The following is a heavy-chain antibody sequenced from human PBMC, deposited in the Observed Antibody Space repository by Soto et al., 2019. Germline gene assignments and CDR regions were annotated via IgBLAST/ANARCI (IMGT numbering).Heavy chain of an antibody. J-gene: IGHJ4*02. CDR1: GGSISSRY. V-gene: IGHV4-59*08. Sequence: QVQLQESGPGLVKPSETLSLTCTVSGGSISSRYWSWIRQPPGKGLEWIGYIYYSGSTNYNPSLKSRVTISVDTSKNQFSLKLSSVTVADTAVYYCARRYGSAIDYWGQGTLVTVSS. CDR3: ARRYGSAIDY. D-gene: IGHD1-26*01. CDR2: IYYSGST.